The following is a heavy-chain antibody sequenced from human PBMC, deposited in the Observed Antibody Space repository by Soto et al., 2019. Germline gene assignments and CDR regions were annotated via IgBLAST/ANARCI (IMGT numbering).Heavy chain of an antibody. J-gene: IGHJ4*02. D-gene: IGHD3-9*01. CDR1: GYTFTSYG. CDR3: ARVGTNTEFLTVYPPFDS. V-gene: IGHV1-18*01. Sequence: ASVKVSCKASGYTFTSYGISWVRQAPGQGLEWMGWISAYNGNTNYAQKLQGRVTMTTDTSTSTAYMELRSLRSDDTAVYYCARVGTNTEFLTVYPPFDSWGQGPLVPVS. CDR2: ISAYNGNT.